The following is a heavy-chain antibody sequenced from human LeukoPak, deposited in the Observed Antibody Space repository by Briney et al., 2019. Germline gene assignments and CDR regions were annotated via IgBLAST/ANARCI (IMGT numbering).Heavy chain of an antibody. Sequence: ASVKVSCKAFGYTFTNYDINWVRQATGQGLEWMGWMNPNSGNTGYAQKFQGRVTMTRNTSISTAYMELSSLRSEDTAVYYCARGDQHVEYSSSPFDYWGQGTLVTVSS. CDR1: GYTFTNYD. J-gene: IGHJ4*02. CDR2: MNPNSGNT. V-gene: IGHV1-8*01. D-gene: IGHD6-6*01. CDR3: ARGDQHVEYSSSPFDY.